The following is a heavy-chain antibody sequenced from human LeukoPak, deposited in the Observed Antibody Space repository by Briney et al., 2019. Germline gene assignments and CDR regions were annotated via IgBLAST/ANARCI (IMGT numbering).Heavy chain of an antibody. CDR1: GGTFSSYA. V-gene: IGHV1-69*04. D-gene: IGHD3-16*01. Sequence: SVKVSCKASGGTFSSYAISWVRHAPGQGLEWMGRIIPILGIANYAQKFQGRVTITADKSTSTAYMELSSLRSEDTAVYYCASGGLIDFAGRSDAFDIWGQGTMVTVSS. J-gene: IGHJ3*02. CDR3: ASGGLIDFAGRSDAFDI. CDR2: IIPILGIA.